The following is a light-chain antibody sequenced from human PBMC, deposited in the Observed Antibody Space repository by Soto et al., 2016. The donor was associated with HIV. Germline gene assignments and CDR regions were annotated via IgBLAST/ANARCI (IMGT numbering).Light chain of an antibody. V-gene: IGKV1-5*03. J-gene: IGKJ4*01. CDR2: KAS. Sequence: DIQMTQSPSTLSASVGDRVTITCRASQSISSWVAWYQQKPGKAPNLLIYKASNLESGVPSRFSGGGSGTEFTLTISSLQPDDFATYYCQQLNSYLLTFGGGTKVEIK. CDR1: QSISSW. CDR3: QQLNSYLLT.